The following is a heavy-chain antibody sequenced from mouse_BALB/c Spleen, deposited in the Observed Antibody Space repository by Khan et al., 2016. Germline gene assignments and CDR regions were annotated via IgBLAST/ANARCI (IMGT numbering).Heavy chain of an antibody. CDR2: IHYSGST. J-gene: IGHJ2*01. D-gene: IGHD4-1*01. CDR1: GYSITSGYS. Sequence: EVQLQESGPDLVKPSQSLSLTCTVTGYSITSGYSRHWIRQFPGNKLEWMGYIHYSGSTNYNPSLKSRISITRDTSKNQSFLQLNSVTPEDAATYYFASGTYYFDYWGQGTTLTVSS. V-gene: IGHV3-1*02. CDR3: ASGTYYFDY.